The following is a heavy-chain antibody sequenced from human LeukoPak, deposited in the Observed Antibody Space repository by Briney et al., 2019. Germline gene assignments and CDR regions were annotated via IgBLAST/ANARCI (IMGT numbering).Heavy chain of an antibody. V-gene: IGHV3-7*01. J-gene: IGHJ6*04. CDR3: VTRLCSISACRASSYLSFDV. Sequence: QTGGSLTLSCAASGFTFNTYWMTWVRQAPGRGLEWVANVRQDGGEGHYVDSVKGRFTVSRDNAENSLYLQLNSLRVEDTAVYYCVTRLCSISACRASSYLSFDVWGKGTTVTVSS. D-gene: IGHD3-10*02. CDR2: VRQDGGEG. CDR1: GFTFNTYW.